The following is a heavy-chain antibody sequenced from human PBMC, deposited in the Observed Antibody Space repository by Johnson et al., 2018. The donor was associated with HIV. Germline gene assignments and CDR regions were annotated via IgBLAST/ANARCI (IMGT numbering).Heavy chain of an antibody. CDR2: VRSQAHSYAT. Sequence: VQLVESGGGVVQPGRSLKLSCAASGFTFSGSAMHWVRQASGKGLEWVGRVRSQAHSYATVYAASLKGRFTISRDDSNNTAYLHMNSLTTEDTAVYYCARDLAVRSGWYAFDIWGQGTMVTVSS. CDR1: GFTFSGSA. D-gene: IGHD6-13*01. J-gene: IGHJ3*02. V-gene: IGHV3-73*01. CDR3: ARDLAVRSGWYAFDI.